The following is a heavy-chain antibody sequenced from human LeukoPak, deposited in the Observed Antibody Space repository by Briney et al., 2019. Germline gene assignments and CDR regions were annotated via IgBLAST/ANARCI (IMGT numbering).Heavy chain of an antibody. V-gene: IGHV3-21*01. D-gene: IGHD6-25*01. Sequence: PGGSLRLSCAASGFIFSHYNMHWVRQAPGKGLEWVSSINNAGYHIDYADSVKGRFTISRDNVRNSLSLQMNSPRAEDTAVYYCASSGYNFPNAFDIWGRGTMVTVSS. CDR3: ASSGYNFPNAFDI. CDR1: GFIFSHYN. CDR2: INNAGYHI. J-gene: IGHJ3*02.